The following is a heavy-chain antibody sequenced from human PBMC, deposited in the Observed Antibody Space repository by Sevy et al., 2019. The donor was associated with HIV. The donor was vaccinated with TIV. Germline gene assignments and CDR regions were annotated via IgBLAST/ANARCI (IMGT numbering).Heavy chain of an antibody. Sequence: GGSLRLSCIASGFSFSNFGMHWVRQAPGKGLEWVAISSYDGHTNYFGDSVKGRFTISRDNSKNTLYLQMNSLRVKDTAVYYCAKDLLQLTIKELAQDYYYGMDVWGQGTTVTVSS. CDR2: SSYDGHTN. CDR1: GFSFSNFG. D-gene: IGHD4-4*01. CDR3: AKDLLQLTIKELAQDYYYGMDV. V-gene: IGHV3-30*18. J-gene: IGHJ6*02.